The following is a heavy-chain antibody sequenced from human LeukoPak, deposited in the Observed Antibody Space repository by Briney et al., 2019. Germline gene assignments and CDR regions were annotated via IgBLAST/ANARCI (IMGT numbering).Heavy chain of an antibody. CDR1: GGSISSGGYY. CDR2: IYTSGST. J-gene: IGHJ4*02. D-gene: IGHD1-26*01. V-gene: IGHV4-61*02. CDR3: ARGDSGSYRSRFDY. Sequence: SQTLSLTCTVSGGSISSGGYYWSWIRQPAGKGLEWIGRIYTSGSTNYNPSLKSRVTISVDTSKNQFSLKLSSVTAADTAVYYCARGDSGSYRSRFDYWGQGTLVTVSS.